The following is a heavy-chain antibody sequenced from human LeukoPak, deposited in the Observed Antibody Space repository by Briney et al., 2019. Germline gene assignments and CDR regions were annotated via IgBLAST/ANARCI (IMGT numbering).Heavy chain of an antibody. CDR2: ISYDGSNK. D-gene: IGHD2-15*01. Sequence: GSLRLSCAASGFTFSSYAMHWVRQAPGKGLEWVAVISYDGSNKYYADSVKGRFTISRDNSKNTLYLQMNSLRAEDTAVYYCTVWGIVVVVAAKVPGNWGQGTLVTVSS. CDR3: TVWGIVVVVAAKVPGN. CDR1: GFTFSSYA. J-gene: IGHJ4*02. V-gene: IGHV3-30-3*01.